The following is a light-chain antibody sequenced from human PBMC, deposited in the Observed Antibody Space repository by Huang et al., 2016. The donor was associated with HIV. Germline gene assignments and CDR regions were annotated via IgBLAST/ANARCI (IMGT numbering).Light chain of an antibody. Sequence: EIVLTQSPGTLSLSPGESATLSCRASQIVSSSYLAWYQQKPGQAPRLLIYGASTRDTGIPDRFSGSGSGTDFTLTISRLKPEDFAVYYCQQYDNSLWTFGQGTKVEIK. CDR2: GAS. V-gene: IGKV3-20*01. J-gene: IGKJ1*01. CDR3: QQYDNSLWT. CDR1: QIVSSSY.